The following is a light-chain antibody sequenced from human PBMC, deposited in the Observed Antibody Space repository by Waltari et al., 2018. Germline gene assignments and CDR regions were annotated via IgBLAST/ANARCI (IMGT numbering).Light chain of an antibody. CDR2: GKN. CDR3: NSRDSSGNHWV. V-gene: IGLV3-19*01. CDR1: SLRSHY. Sequence: SSELTQDPAVSVALGQTVRITCPGDSLRSHYASWYQQKTGQAPVLFIYGKNNRPSGIPDRFSGSSSGNTASLTITGAQAEDEADYYCNSRDSSGNHWVFGGGTKLTVL. J-gene: IGLJ3*02.